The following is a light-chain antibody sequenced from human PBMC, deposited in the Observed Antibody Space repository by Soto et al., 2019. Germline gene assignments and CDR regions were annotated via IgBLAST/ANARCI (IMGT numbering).Light chain of an antibody. CDR2: EVS. V-gene: IGLV2-23*02. CDR3: CSYAGSITFIV. Sequence: QSALTQPRSVSGSPGQSVTISCTGTSSDVGSYNFVSWHQQHPGKAPKLMIYEVSKRPSGVSNRFSGSKSGNTASLTISGLQAEDEADYYCCSYAGSITFIVFGGGTQLTVL. CDR1: SSDVGSYNF. J-gene: IGLJ3*02.